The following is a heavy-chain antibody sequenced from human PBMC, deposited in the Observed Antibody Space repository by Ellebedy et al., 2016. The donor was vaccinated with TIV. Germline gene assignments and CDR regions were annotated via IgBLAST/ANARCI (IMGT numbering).Heavy chain of an antibody. J-gene: IGHJ4*02. CDR3: ARDWENVVFDY. CDR1: GFTFSSYG. D-gene: IGHD1-26*01. CDR2: IWYDGSNK. V-gene: IGHV3-33*01. Sequence: GESLKISCAASGFTFSSYGMHWVRQAPGKGLEWVAVIWYDGSNKYYADSVKGRFTISRDNSKNTLYLQMNSLRAEDTAVYYCARDWENVVFDYWGQGTLVTVSS.